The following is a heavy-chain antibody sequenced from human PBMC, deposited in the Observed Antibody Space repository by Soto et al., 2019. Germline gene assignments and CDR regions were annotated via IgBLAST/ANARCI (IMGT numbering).Heavy chain of an antibody. J-gene: IGHJ3*02. CDR1: GFTFDDYA. V-gene: IGHV3-9*01. Sequence: SLRLSCAASGFTFDDYAMHWVRQAPGKGLEWVSGISWNSGSIGYADSVKGRFTISRDNAKNSLYLQMNSLRAEDTALYYCAKDINPRSGIAVAGTAFDIWGQGTMVTVSS. CDR2: ISWNSGSI. D-gene: IGHD6-19*01. CDR3: AKDINPRSGIAVAGTAFDI.